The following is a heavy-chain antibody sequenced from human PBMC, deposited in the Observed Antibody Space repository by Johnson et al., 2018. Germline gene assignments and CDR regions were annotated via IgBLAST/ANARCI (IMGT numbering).Heavy chain of an antibody. V-gene: IGHV4-59*01. J-gene: IGHJ6*02. CDR3: ARGRGSYWGGVDYYYGMDV. Sequence: QVQLQESGPGLVKPSETLSLTCTVSGGSISSYYWSWIRQPPGKGLEWIGYIYYSGSTNYNPSLKSRVTIAVDTSKNQFSLKRSSVTAADTAVYYCARGRGSYWGGVDYYYGMDVWGQGTTVTVSS. CDR2: IYYSGST. D-gene: IGHD1-26*01. CDR1: GGSISSYY.